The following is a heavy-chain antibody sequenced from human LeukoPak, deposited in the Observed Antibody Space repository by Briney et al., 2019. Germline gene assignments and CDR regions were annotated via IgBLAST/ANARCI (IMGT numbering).Heavy chain of an antibody. CDR1: GGSISSYY. CDR2: IYYSGST. V-gene: IGHV4-59*01. J-gene: IGHJ4*02. CDR3: AGKKGTMVFFDY. D-gene: IGHD4/OR15-4a*01. Sequence: SETLSLTCTVSGGSISSYYWSWIRQPPGKGLEWIGYIYYSGSTNYNPSIKSRVTISVDTSKNQFSLKLSSVTAADTAVYYCAGKKGTMVFFDYWGQGTLVTVPS.